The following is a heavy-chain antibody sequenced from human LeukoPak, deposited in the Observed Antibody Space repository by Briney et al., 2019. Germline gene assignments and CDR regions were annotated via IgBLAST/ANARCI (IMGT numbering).Heavy chain of an antibody. Sequence: SETLSLTCTVSGGSGTSDSWSWIRQPPGQGLEWIGYISYSGSTDYDPSLKSRVSISVDTSNYQFSLKLSSVTAADTAVYYCVTYYYDSSGVVFDYWGQGTLVTVSS. J-gene: IGHJ4*02. V-gene: IGHV4-59*08. CDR2: ISYSGST. D-gene: IGHD3-22*01. CDR3: VTYYYDSSGVVFDY. CDR1: GGSGTSDS.